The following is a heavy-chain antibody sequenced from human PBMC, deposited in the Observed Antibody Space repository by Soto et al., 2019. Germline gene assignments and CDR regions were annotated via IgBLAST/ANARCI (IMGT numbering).Heavy chain of an antibody. J-gene: IGHJ4*02. V-gene: IGHV1-46*01. CDR3: ARGGHVVVVTAALDY. CDR1: GDTFSDYY. D-gene: IGHD2-21*02. Sequence: QVQLMQSGAEVKKPGASVKVSCKASGDTFSDYYIHWVRQAPGQGLEWMGTVNPSGGHTTYSQHCMGRVTMTRDTSTSTLHMALTSLTSEDTAVYYCARGGHVVVVTAALDYWGQGTLVTVSS. CDR2: VNPSGGHT.